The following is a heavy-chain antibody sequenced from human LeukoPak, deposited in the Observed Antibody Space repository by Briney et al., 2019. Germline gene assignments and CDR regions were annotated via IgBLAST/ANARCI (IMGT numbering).Heavy chain of an antibody. J-gene: IGHJ5*02. V-gene: IGHV5-51*01. CDR1: GYSSTSYW. Sequence: GESLKFSCKGSGYSSTSYWIGWVRQMPGKGLEWMGIIYPGDSDTRYSPSFQGQVTISANKTISTAYLQWSSLKASDTAMYYCARGDIRYNWNYVWFDPWGQGTLVTVSS. CDR3: ARGDIRYNWNYVWFDP. D-gene: IGHD1-7*01. CDR2: IYPGDSDT.